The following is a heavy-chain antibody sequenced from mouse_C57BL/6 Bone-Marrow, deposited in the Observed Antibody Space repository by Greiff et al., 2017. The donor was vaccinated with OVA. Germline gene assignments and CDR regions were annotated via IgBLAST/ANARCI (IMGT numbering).Heavy chain of an antibody. CDR3: TKEGGIRRGFAY. Sequence: VKLEESGPGLVAPSQSLSITCTVSGFSLTSYGVSWVRQPPGTGLEWLGVIWGDGSTNYHSALISRLCISKDNSKNKVIKKLNSLKTDDTATYNCTKEGGIRRGFAYWGQGTLVTVSA. D-gene: IGHD5-2*01. CDR2: IWGDGST. J-gene: IGHJ3*01. CDR1: GFSLTSYG. V-gene: IGHV2-3*01.